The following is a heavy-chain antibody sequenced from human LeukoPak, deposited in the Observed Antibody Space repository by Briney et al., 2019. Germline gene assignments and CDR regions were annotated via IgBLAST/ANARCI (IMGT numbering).Heavy chain of an antibody. CDR3: AKDLIGNGYGSATWGEFQQ. J-gene: IGHJ1*01. CDR2: ISGSGGST. V-gene: IGHV3-23*01. CDR1: GFTFSSYA. Sequence: PGGSLRLSCAASGFTFSSYAMSWVRQAPGKGLEWVSAISGSGGSTYYADSVKGRFTISRDNSKNTLYLQMNSLRAEYTAVYYCAKDLIGNGYGSATWGEFQQSGEGTLVTVSS. D-gene: IGHD3-10*01.